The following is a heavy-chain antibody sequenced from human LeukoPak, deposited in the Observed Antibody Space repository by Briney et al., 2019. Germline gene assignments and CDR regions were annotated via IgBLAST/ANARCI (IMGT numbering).Heavy chain of an antibody. J-gene: IGHJ4*02. CDR2: INTYNGNT. D-gene: IGHD1-26*01. CDR1: GYTFTNYG. Sequence: GASVKVSCKASGYTFTNYGITWMRQAPGQGLEWMGWINTYNGNTNYAQKLQGRVTITTDTSTSTAYMELRSLRSDDTAEFYCARDLVDGVGAPGAYWGQGALVTVSS. V-gene: IGHV1-18*01. CDR3: ARDLVDGVGAPGAY.